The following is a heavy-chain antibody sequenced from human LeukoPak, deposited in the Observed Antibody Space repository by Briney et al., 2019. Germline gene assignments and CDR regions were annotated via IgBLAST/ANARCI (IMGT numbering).Heavy chain of an antibody. J-gene: IGHJ4*02. CDR2: IKTTLYDRTT. CDR1: GHAFGDFA. Sequence: GRSLRLSCAASGHAFGDFAMNWLPQAPGQGREWVGFIKTTLYDRTTEYAASVKGRFTISRDDSKAFAYLQTNSLKTEDTAVYYCTRDHRDDWNPGYYFDYWGQGTLLTVPS. D-gene: IGHD1-1*01. CDR3: TRDHRDDWNPGYYFDY. V-gene: IGHV3-49*03.